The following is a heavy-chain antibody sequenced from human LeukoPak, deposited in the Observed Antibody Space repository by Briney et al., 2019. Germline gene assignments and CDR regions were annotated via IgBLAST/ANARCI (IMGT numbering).Heavy chain of an antibody. CDR3: ARGLRYFDWSQPRRCSWFDP. J-gene: IGHJ5*02. Sequence: PGGSLRLSCAASGFTFSSYAMHWVRQAPGKGLEWVALISYDGSNKYSADSVKGRFTISRDNSKNTLYLQMNSLRAEDTAVYYCARGLRYFDWSQPRRCSWFDPWGQGTLVTVSS. V-gene: IGHV3-30*04. CDR2: ISYDGSNK. CDR1: GFTFSSYA. D-gene: IGHD3-9*01.